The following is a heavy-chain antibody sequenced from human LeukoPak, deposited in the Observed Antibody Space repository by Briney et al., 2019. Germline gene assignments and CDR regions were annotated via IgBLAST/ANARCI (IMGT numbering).Heavy chain of an antibody. CDR2: ISGSGGST. J-gene: IGHJ4*02. D-gene: IGHD5-24*01. Sequence: GGSLRLSCAASGFTFSSYAMSWVRQAPGKGLEWVSAISGSGGSTYYADSVKGRFTISRDNSKNTLYLQMNSLRAGDTAVYYGEKEGGERCLQLEPYSFDYWGQGTLVTVSS. V-gene: IGHV3-23*01. CDR3: EKEGGERCLQLEPYSFDY. CDR1: GFTFSSYA.